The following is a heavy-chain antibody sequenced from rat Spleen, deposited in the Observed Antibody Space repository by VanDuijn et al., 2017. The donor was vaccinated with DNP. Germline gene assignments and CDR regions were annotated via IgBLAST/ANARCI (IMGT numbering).Heavy chain of an antibody. CDR1: GFTFSTFQ. CDR3: VRERSGVDY. J-gene: IGHJ2*01. CDR2: ITNTGDSI. Sequence: EVQLVESGGGLVQPGRSMKLSCVASGFTFSTFQMAWVRQAPTKGLEWVASITNTGDSIYYSDSVKGRFSLTRDNAKSTLYLQVSSLRSEDTATYYCVRERSGVDYWGQGVMVTVSS. D-gene: IGHD1-4*01. V-gene: IGHV5-46*01.